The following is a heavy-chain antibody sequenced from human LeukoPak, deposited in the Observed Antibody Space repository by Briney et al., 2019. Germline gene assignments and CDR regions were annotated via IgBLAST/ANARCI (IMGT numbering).Heavy chain of an antibody. Sequence: ASVKVSCKASGYTFTGYYMHWVRQAPGQGLEWMGWINPNSGGTNYAQKFQGRVTMTRDTSISTAYMELSRLRSDDTAVYYCARDLSSSLEWFSPKTPLDYWGQGTLVTVSS. J-gene: IGHJ4*02. CDR1: GYTFTGYY. V-gene: IGHV1-2*02. CDR2: INPNSGGT. D-gene: IGHD3-3*01. CDR3: ARDLSSSLEWFSPKTPLDY.